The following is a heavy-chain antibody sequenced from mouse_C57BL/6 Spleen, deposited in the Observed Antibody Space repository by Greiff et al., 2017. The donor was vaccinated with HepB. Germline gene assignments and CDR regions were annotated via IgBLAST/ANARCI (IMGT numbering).Heavy chain of an antibody. D-gene: IGHD2-4*01. CDR1: GFTFSSYA. Sequence: DVHLVESGGGLVKPGGSLKLSCAASGFTFSSYAMSWVRQTPEKRLEWVATISDGGSYTYYPDNVKGRFTISRDNAKNNLYLQMSHLKSEDTAMYYCARDGGYDYDSWFAYWGQGTLVTVSA. J-gene: IGHJ3*01. V-gene: IGHV5-4*01. CDR3: ARDGGYDYDSWFAY. CDR2: ISDGGSYT.